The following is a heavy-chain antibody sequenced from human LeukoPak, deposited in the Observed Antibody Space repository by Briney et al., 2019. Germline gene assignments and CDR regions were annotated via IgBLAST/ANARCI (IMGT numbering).Heavy chain of an antibody. D-gene: IGHD3-3*01. CDR3: ARTYYDFWSGQIYYYMDV. CDR2: IYYSGST. Sequence: PSETLSLTCTVSGDSISSYYWSWIRQPPGKGLEWIGYIYYSGSTKYNPSLKSRVTISLDTSKNQLSLKLSSVTAADTAVYYCARTYYDFWSGQIYYYMDVWGKGTTVTVSS. V-gene: IGHV4-59*03. J-gene: IGHJ6*03. CDR1: GDSISSYY.